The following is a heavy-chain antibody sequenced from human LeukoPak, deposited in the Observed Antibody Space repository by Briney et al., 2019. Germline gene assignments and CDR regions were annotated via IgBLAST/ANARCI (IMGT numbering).Heavy chain of an antibody. Sequence: SETLSLTCTLSGGSISSYYWSWIRQPPGKGLKWIGYIYYSGSTNYNPSLKSRVTISVDTSKNQFSLKLSSVTAADTAVYYCARGGYGASDEYWGQGTLVTVSS. CDR1: GGSISSYY. V-gene: IGHV4-59*01. CDR3: ARGGYGASDEY. J-gene: IGHJ4*02. D-gene: IGHD5-12*01. CDR2: IYYSGST.